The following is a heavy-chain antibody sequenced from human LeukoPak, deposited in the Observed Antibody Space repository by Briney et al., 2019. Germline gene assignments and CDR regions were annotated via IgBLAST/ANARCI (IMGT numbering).Heavy chain of an antibody. CDR1: GFTFSSYG. D-gene: IGHD5-12*01. CDR2: ISYDGSNK. CDR3: AKDLGGSGYDFDY. Sequence: GGSLRLSCAASGFTFSSYGMHWVRQAPGKGLEWVAVISYDGSNKYYADSVKGRFTISRDNSKNTLYLQMNSLRAEDTAVYYCAKDLGGSGYDFDYWGQGTLVTVS. J-gene: IGHJ4*02. V-gene: IGHV3-30*18.